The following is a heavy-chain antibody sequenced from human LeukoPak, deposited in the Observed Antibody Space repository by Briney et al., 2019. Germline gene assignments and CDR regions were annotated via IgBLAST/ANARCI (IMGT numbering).Heavy chain of an antibody. D-gene: IGHD3-10*01. CDR3: ARVPGGWFRELLFDY. CDR1: GGSISSYY. CDR2: IYYSGST. Sequence: LSEPLSLTCTVSGGSISSYYWSWIRQPPGKGLEWIGYIYYSGSTNYNPSLKSRVTISVDTSKNQFSLKLSSVTAADTAVYYCARVPGGWFRELLFDYWGQGTLVTVSS. J-gene: IGHJ4*02. V-gene: IGHV4-59*01.